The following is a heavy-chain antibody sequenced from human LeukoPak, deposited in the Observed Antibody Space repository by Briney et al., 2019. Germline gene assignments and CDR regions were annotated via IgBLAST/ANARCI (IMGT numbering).Heavy chain of an antibody. Sequence: KPPETLSLTCTVSGGSISSYFWSWIRQPPGKGLEWIAYIYYSGSTNYNPSLKSRVTISVDTSKNQFSLKLSSVTAADTAVYYCARSATFGPDAFDFWGQGTMVTVSS. CDR1: GGSISSYF. V-gene: IGHV4-59*01. D-gene: IGHD3-10*01. CDR2: IYYSGST. J-gene: IGHJ3*01. CDR3: ARSATFGPDAFDF.